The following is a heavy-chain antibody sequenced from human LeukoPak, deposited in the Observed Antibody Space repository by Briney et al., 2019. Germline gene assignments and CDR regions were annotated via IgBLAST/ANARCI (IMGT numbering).Heavy chain of an antibody. CDR3: ARLQTAVAGSFLRYLDY. CDR1: GFTFGDYS. CDR2: ISSTSSYI. V-gene: IGHV3-21*06. D-gene: IGHD6-19*01. Sequence: GGSLRLSCAGSGFTFGDYSMNWVRQAPGKGLEWVSSISSTSSYIFYADSVRGRFTISRDNAKNSLYLQMNSLRAEDTAVYFCARLQTAVAGSFLRYLDYWGQGTLVTVSS. J-gene: IGHJ4*02.